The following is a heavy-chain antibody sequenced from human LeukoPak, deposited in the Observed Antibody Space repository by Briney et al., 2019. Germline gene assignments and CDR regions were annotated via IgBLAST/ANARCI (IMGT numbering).Heavy chain of an antibody. CDR1: GGSFSGYY. D-gene: IGHD2-21*01. CDR2: INHSGST. CDR3: AGGLFSTGLNDYGDY. J-gene: IGHJ4*02. Sequence: PSETLSLTCAVYGGSFSGYYWSWIRQPPGKGLEWIGEINHSGSTNYNPSLKSRVTISVDTSKNQFSLKLSSVTAADAAVYYCAGGLFSTGLNDYGDYWGQGTLVTVSS. V-gene: IGHV4-34*01.